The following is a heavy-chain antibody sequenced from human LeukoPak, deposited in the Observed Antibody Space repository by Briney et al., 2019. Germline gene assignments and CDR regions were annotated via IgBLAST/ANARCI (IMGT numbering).Heavy chain of an antibody. V-gene: IGHV4-59*12. J-gene: IGHJ4*02. D-gene: IGHD3-22*01. CDR3: ARDRGGYYNTETDY. CDR1: GGSISSYY. CDR2: IYYSGST. Sequence: SETLSLTCTVSGGSISSYYWSWIRQPPGKGLEWIGYIYYSGSTNYNPSLKSRVTISVDTSKNQFSLKLSSVTAADTAVYYCARDRGGYYNTETDYWGQGTLVTVSS.